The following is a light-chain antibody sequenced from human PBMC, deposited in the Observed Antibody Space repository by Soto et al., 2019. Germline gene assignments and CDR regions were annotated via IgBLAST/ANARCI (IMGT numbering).Light chain of an antibody. CDR3: QQYASYPWT. CDR2: RAS. CDR1: QSVSSW. Sequence: DIQMTQSPSALSASVGDRVIITCRASQSVSSWLAWYQQKTGKAPKLLISRASNLETGVPSRFSGSASGTEFTLAISSLQPDDFATYYCQQYASYPWTFGQGTRVEI. V-gene: IGKV1-5*03. J-gene: IGKJ1*01.